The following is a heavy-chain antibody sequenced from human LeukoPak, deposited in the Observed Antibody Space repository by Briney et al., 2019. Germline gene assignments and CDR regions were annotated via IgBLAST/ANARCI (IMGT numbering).Heavy chain of an antibody. Sequence: GRSLRLSCAASGFTFSNAWMSWVRQAPGEGLEWVGRIKSKTDGGTTYYAAPVKGRFTISRDDSKNTLYLQMISLKTEDTAVYYCTTELDGGPNNWGQGTLVTVSS. D-gene: IGHD1/OR15-1a*01. CDR1: GFTFSNAW. CDR3: TTELDGGPNN. J-gene: IGHJ4*02. V-gene: IGHV3-15*01. CDR2: IKSKTDGGTT.